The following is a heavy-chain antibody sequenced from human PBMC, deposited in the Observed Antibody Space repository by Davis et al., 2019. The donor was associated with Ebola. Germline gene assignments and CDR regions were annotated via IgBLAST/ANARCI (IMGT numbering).Heavy chain of an antibody. CDR1: GGTFSNYA. V-gene: IGHV1-69*13. D-gene: IGHD5-18*01. Sequence: SVQVSCKASGGTFSNYAISWVRQAPGQGLEWMGGITPIFAIANYAQKFQGRVTITADESTSTAYMDLSSLRSEDTAVYYCARESGEHTSMAKPFDYWGQGTLVTVSS. J-gene: IGHJ4*02. CDR3: ARESGEHTSMAKPFDY. CDR2: ITPIFAIA.